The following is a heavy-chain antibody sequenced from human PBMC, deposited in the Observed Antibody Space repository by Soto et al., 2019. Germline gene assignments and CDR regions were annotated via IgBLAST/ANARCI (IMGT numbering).Heavy chain of an antibody. CDR1: GFTFSSYA. D-gene: IGHD6-19*01. Sequence: GGSLRLSCVASGFTFSSYAMSWVRQAPGKGLEWVSAVSGSGDNTYYADSVKGRFTISRGNSKNTLYLQMSSLRAEDTALYYCAKRTFIAVAGTLDYWGQGTLVTVSS. CDR3: AKRTFIAVAGTLDY. J-gene: IGHJ4*02. CDR2: VSGSGDNT. V-gene: IGHV3-23*01.